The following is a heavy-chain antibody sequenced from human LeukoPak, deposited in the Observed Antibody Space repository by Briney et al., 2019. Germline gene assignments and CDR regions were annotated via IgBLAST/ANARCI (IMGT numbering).Heavy chain of an antibody. D-gene: IGHD5-18*01. Sequence: GGSLRLSCAASGFTFSSHGMSWVRQAPGKGLEWVSTISGSGDYTYYADSVKGRFTISRDNSKNTLYLQMNSLRAEDTAVYYCARHLSGITGYTYGRGIDYWGQGTLLTVSS. CDR2: ISGSGDYT. CDR1: GFTFSSHG. CDR3: ARHLSGITGYTYGRGIDY. J-gene: IGHJ4*02. V-gene: IGHV3-23*01.